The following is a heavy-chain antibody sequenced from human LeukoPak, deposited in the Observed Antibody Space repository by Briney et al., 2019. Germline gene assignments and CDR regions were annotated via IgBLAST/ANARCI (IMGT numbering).Heavy chain of an antibody. J-gene: IGHJ3*02. Sequence: ASVKVSCKASGGTFSSYAISWVRQAPGQGLEWMGGIIPIFGTANYAQKFQGRVTITADKSTSTAYMELSSLRSDDTAVYYCARSGGAVAGKDDAFDIWGQGTMVTVSS. V-gene: IGHV1-69*06. CDR1: GGTFSSYA. CDR3: ARSGGAVAGKDDAFDI. CDR2: IIPIFGTA. D-gene: IGHD6-19*01.